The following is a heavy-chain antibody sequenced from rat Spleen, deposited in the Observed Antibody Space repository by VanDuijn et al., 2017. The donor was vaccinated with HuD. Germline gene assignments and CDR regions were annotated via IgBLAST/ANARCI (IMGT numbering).Heavy chain of an antibody. J-gene: IGHJ2*01. V-gene: IGHV2-1*01. Sequence: QVQLKESGPGLVQPSQTLSLTCTVAGFSLTSYNVHWVRQPPGKGLEWMGGIWGDGSTDYNSVLKSRLTINRDTSKSQVFLKMNSLQTDDTAIYFCTRSRELGYFDYWGQGVMVTVSS. CDR3: TRSRELGYFDY. CDR2: IWGDGST. CDR1: GFSLTSYN.